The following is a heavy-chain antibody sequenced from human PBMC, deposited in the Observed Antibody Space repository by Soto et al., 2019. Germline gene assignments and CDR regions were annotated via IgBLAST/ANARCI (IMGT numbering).Heavy chain of an antibody. J-gene: IGHJ4*02. V-gene: IGHV1-69*06. CDR1: GGTFSSYA. Sequence: EASVKVSCKASGGTFSSYAISWVRQAPGQGLEWMGGIIPIFGTANYAQKFQGRVTITADKSTSTAYMELSSLRSEDTAVYYCARARGYYDSSGYYYFDYWGQGTLVTVSS. D-gene: IGHD3-22*01. CDR2: IIPIFGTA. CDR3: ARARGYYDSSGYYYFDY.